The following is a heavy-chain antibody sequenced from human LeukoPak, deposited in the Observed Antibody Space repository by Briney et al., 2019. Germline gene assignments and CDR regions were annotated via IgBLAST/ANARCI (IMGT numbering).Heavy chain of an antibody. CDR2: IKGDGIST. D-gene: IGHD1-26*01. J-gene: IGHJ4*02. CDR1: GFSFRSYW. CDR3: AKERAYSGSYYFDY. V-gene: IGHV3-74*01. Sequence: GGSLRLSCAASGFSFRSYWMHWVRRAPGKGLVWVSRIKGDGISTDYADSVKGRFTISRDNSKDTLYLQMNSLGAEDTAVYYCAKERAYSGSYYFDYWGQGTLVTVSS.